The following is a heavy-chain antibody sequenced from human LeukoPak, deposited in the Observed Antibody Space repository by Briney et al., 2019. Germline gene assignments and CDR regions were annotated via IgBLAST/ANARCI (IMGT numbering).Heavy chain of an antibody. J-gene: IGHJ4*02. CDR3: VRRGYNYGVDY. CDR2: INPKSGGT. Sequence: ASVKVSCKASGYTFTGYYMHWVRQAPGQGLEWMGWINPKSGGTNYAQRFQGRVTMTRDTSISSAYMELSRLRSDDAAVYYCVRRGYNYGVDYWGQGTLVTVSS. V-gene: IGHV1-2*02. D-gene: IGHD5-18*01. CDR1: GYTFTGYY.